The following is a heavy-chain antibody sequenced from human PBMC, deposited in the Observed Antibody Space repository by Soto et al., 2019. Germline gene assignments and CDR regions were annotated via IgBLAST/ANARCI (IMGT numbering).Heavy chain of an antibody. CDR3: ARDRGITTYYSCYMDV. J-gene: IGHJ6*03. V-gene: IGHV3-33*01. CDR2: IGDDGSNK. Sequence: PGGSLRLSCAASGFILGSSAMHWVRQAPGKGLEWVALIGDDGSNKYYAASVKGRFTISRDNSKNTLYLQMNSLRAEDTAVYYCARDRGITTYYSCYMDVWGKGTTVSVSS. CDR1: GFILGSSA. D-gene: IGHD3-3*01.